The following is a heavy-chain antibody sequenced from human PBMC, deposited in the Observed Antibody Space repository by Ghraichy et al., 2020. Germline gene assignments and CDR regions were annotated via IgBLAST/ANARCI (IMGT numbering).Heavy chain of an antibody. V-gene: IGHV3-23*01. CDR1: GFTFSSYA. J-gene: IGHJ6*03. D-gene: IGHD3-3*01. CDR2: ISGSGDST. Sequence: GGSLRLSCAASGFTFSSYAMSWVRQAPGKGLEWVSVISGSGDSTYYADSVKGRFTISRDDSKNTLYLQMNSLRAEDTAVYYCAKDPRFSYYYMDVWGKGTTVTVSS. CDR3: AKDPRFSYYYMDV.